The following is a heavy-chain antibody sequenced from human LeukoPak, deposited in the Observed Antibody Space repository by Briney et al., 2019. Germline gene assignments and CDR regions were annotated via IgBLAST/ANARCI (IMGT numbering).Heavy chain of an antibody. J-gene: IGHJ4*02. CDR1: GLPIADFA. Sequence: GGSLRLSCVASGLPIADFAMHWVRQAPGKGLEWVSLISGDGVSTFYADSVKGRFSISRDNSKNSLYLEMNSLRTEDAAMYYCAKESGKFDYWGEGTLVAVSS. V-gene: IGHV3-43*02. CDR2: ISGDGVST. CDR3: AKESGKFDY.